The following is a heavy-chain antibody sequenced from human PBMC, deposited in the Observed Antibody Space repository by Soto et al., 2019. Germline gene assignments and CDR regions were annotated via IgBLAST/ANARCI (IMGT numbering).Heavy chain of an antibody. CDR2: ITSSSDTI. J-gene: IGHJ6*02. CDR1: GFTFSSFH. CDR3: ARVVVVIPPGYYYAMDV. V-gene: IGHV3-48*02. Sequence: EVQLVESGGGLVQPGGSLRLSCAASGFTFSSFHMNWVRQAPGRGLEWVAYITSSSDTIYYSDSVKGRFTISRDNGKNSPFLQMHSLTDEDTAVYYCARVVVVIPPGYYYAMDVWGQGTTVTVSS. D-gene: IGHD3-22*01.